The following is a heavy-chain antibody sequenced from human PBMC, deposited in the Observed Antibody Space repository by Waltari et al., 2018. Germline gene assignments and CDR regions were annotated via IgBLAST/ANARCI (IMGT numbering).Heavy chain of an antibody. CDR1: GDSISSGTYF. CDR2: IHSRGIS. J-gene: IGHJ4*02. D-gene: IGHD3-16*01. CDR3: AREEGSYGH. Sequence: QVQLQESGTVLVKPSQTLSLTCTVSGDSISSGTYFWSWIRQPAGKGLEWIGRIHSRGISNYNPSLSRRVTMSVDTSKNQFSLSLTSVTAADTAIYYCAREEGSYGHWGLGTLVTVSS. V-gene: IGHV4-61*02.